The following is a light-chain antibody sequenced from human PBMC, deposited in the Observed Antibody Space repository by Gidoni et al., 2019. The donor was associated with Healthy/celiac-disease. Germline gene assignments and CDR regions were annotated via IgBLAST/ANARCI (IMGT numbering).Light chain of an antibody. CDR1: QSVSSY. V-gene: IGKV3-11*01. CDR2: DAS. J-gene: IGKJ4*01. Sequence: EIVLIQSPATLSLSPVERATLSCRASQSVSSYLAWYQQKPGQAPRLLIYDASNRATGIPARFSGSGSGTDFTLTISSLEPEDFAVYYCQQRSNWPPTFGGXTKVEIK. CDR3: QQRSNWPPT.